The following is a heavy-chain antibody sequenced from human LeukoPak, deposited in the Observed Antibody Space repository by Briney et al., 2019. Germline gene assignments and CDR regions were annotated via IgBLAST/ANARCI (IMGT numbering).Heavy chain of an antibody. D-gene: IGHD1-7*01. J-gene: IGHJ4*02. V-gene: IGHV1-46*01. CDR1: GYSFTSYW. Sequence: GESLKISCKGSGYSFTSYWIGWVRQAPGQGLEWMGIINPSGGSTSYAQKFQGRVTMTRDMSTSTVYMELSSLRSEDTAVYYCARVGRLELSPFDYWGQGTLVTVSS. CDR3: ARVGRLELSPFDY. CDR2: INPSGGST.